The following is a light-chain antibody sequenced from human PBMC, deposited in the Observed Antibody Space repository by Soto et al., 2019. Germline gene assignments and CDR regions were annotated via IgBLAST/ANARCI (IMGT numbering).Light chain of an antibody. CDR3: SSYAGSNNL. Sequence: QSVLTQPPSASGSPGQSVIISCTGTSSDVGGYNYVSWYQQHPGKAPKLMIYEVSKRPSGVPDRFSGSKSGNTASLTVSGLQAEDEADYYCSSYAGSNNLFGGGTKLTVL. CDR1: SSDVGGYNY. J-gene: IGLJ2*01. CDR2: EVS. V-gene: IGLV2-8*01.